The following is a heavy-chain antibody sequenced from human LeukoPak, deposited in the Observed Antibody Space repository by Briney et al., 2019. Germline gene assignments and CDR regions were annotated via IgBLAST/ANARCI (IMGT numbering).Heavy chain of an antibody. V-gene: IGHV3-21*01. J-gene: IGHJ6*02. Sequence: AGGSLRLSCAASGFTFSSYSMNWVRQAPGKGLEWGSSISSSSSYIYYADSVKGRFTISRDNSKNTLYLQMNSLRAEDTAVYYCARDSSGWSSYYYYGMDVWGQGTTVTVSS. CDR1: GFTFSSYS. CDR3: ARDSSGWSSYYYYGMDV. CDR2: ISSSSSYI. D-gene: IGHD6-19*01.